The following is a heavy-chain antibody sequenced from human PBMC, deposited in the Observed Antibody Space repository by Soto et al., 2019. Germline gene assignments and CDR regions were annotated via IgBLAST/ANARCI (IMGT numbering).Heavy chain of an antibody. Sequence: QVQLQESGPGLVKPSETLSLSCTVSGGSISSYYWSWFRQSPGKRMEWIGYVHHSWGSSYNPSLQSRVAISLDTSKRQFSLTVTSLTATDTAVYYCARQGFGPLHCLVDVWGQGTTVTVSS. V-gene: IGHV4-59*08. CDR3: ARQGFGPLHCLVDV. CDR1: GGSISSYY. J-gene: IGHJ6*02. CDR2: VHHSWGS. D-gene: IGHD3-10*01.